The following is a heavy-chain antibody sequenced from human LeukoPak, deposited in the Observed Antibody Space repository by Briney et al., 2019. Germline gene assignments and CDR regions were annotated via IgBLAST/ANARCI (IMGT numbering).Heavy chain of an antibody. V-gene: IGHV3-72*01. CDR1: GFTFSDHY. D-gene: IGHD1-1*01. Sequence: GGSLRLSCAASGFTFSDHYMDWVRQAPGKGLEWVGRSRNKARSYTTSYAASVKGRFTISRDDSKKSVDLQMSSLKSGDTAVYYCARVKKENGGTTNFDYWGQGTLVTVSS. J-gene: IGHJ4*02. CDR2: SRNKARSYTT. CDR3: ARVKKENGGTTNFDY.